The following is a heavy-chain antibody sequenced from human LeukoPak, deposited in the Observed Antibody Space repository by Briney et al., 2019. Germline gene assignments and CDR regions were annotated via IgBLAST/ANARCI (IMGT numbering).Heavy chain of an antibody. CDR3: ASRNCSSTSCYLLDYYYYGMDV. Sequence: GSXXYADSVKGRFTISRDNSKNTLYLQMNSLRAEDTAVYYCASRNCSSTSCYLLDYYYYGMDVWGQGTTVTVSS. V-gene: IGHV3-23*01. CDR2: GSX. D-gene: IGHD2-2*01. J-gene: IGHJ6*02.